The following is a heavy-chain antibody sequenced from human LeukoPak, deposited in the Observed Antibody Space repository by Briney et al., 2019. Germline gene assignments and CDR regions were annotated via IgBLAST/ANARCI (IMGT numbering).Heavy chain of an antibody. J-gene: IGHJ6*03. CDR1: GFTFKNYG. Sequence: GGSLRLSCVGSGFTFKNYGIHWVRQAPGMGLEWVAFTRYDASLKYFSDSVKGRFTISRDNSRNTLYLQMNSLRADDTALYYCAKVSQSDQWQLNSYNMDVWGKGTTVIVSS. CDR2: TRYDASLK. V-gene: IGHV3-30*02. CDR3: AKVSQSDQWQLNSYNMDV. D-gene: IGHD6-19*01.